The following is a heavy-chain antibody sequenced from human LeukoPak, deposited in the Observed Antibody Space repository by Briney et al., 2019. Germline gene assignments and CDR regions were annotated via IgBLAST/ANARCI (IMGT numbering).Heavy chain of an antibody. CDR3: ARGSPYYYDSSGLLYYFDY. D-gene: IGHD3-22*01. CDR1: VYTFTSYG. V-gene: IGHV1-18*01. CDR2: ISAYNGNT. J-gene: IGHJ4*02. Sequence: GASVRVSSTPSVYTFTSYGISWVRQAPGQGLEWMGWISAYNGNTNYAQKLQGRVTMTTDTSTSTAYMELRSLRSGDTAVYYCARGSPYYYDSSGLLYYFDYWGQGTLVTVSS.